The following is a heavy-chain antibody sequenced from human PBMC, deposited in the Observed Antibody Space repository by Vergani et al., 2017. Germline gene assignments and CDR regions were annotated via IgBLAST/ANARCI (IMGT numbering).Heavy chain of an antibody. CDR3: ARGSCLGGSCYKPLFGY. J-gene: IGHJ4*02. Sequence: QVQLQESGPGLVKPSQTLSLTCTVSGGSINSHNYYWSWIRQPAGKGLEGIGRIHTSGSTNYNPSLKSRVTMSEDTSKNQFSLNLTSVTAADTAVYFCARGSCLGGSCYKPLFGYWGQGILVTVSS. CDR2: IHTSGST. CDR1: GGSINSHNYY. V-gene: IGHV4-61*02. D-gene: IGHD2-15*01.